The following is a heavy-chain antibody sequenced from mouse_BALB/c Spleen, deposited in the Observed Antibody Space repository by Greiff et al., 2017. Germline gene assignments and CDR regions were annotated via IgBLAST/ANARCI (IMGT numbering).Heavy chain of an antibody. J-gene: IGHJ2*01. CDR3: ARDDYYGSSLFDY. Sequence: DVHLVESGPGLVKPSQSLSLTCSVTGYSITSGYYWNWIRQFPGNKLEWMGYISYDGSNNYNPSLKNRISITRDTSKNQFFLKLNSVTTEDTATYYCARDDYYGSSLFDYWGQGTTLTVSS. CDR1: GYSITSGYY. V-gene: IGHV3-6*02. CDR2: ISYDGSN. D-gene: IGHD1-1*01.